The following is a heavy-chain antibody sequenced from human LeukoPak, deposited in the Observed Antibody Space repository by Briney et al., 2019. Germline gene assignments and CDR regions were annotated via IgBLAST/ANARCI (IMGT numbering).Heavy chain of an antibody. V-gene: IGHV3-66*01. J-gene: IGHJ5*02. CDR2: IYADGAT. D-gene: IGHD3-10*01. Sequence: PGGSLRLSCAASGITFSQNDMSWVRQAPGRGLDGVSVIYADGATHYSDSVKGRSRISTDNSPNTVYIEMNSLRTEDTAVYFCARDRAGRKAWVEFDPWGQGTLVTVSS. CDR3: ARDRAGRKAWVEFDP. CDR1: GITFSQND.